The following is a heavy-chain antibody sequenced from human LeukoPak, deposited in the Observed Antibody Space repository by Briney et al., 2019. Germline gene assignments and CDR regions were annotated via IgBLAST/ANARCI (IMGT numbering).Heavy chain of an antibody. Sequence: GGSLRLSCAASGYTFSSNAMHWVRQAPGKGLEWVAFTSYDGSNNYYAHSVKGRFTISRDNSQNTLYLQMNSLRAEDTAVYYCARDNPYSYGSLDYWGQGTLVTVSS. D-gene: IGHD5-18*01. CDR2: TSYDGSNN. J-gene: IGHJ4*02. CDR3: ARDNPYSYGSLDY. V-gene: IGHV3-30-3*01. CDR1: GYTFSSNA.